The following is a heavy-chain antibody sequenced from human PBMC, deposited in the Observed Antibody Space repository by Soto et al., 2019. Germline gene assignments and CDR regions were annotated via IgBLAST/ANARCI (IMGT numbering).Heavy chain of an antibody. Sequence: GGSLRLSCAASGFTFSSYAMSWVRQAPGKGLEWVSAISGSGGSTYYADSVKGRFTISRDNAKNSLYLQMNSLRAEDTAVYYCARSPGGFGELLYYYYMDVWGKGTTVTVSS. J-gene: IGHJ6*03. V-gene: IGHV3-23*01. CDR1: GFTFSSYA. CDR3: ARSPGGFGELLYYYYMDV. CDR2: ISGSGGST. D-gene: IGHD3-10*01.